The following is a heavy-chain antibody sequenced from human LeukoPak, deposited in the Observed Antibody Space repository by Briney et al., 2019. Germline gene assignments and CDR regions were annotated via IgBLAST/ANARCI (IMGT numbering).Heavy chain of an antibody. V-gene: IGHV1-69*04. CDR1: GGTFSSYA. D-gene: IGHD2-15*01. CDR3: ARGSSSDAFDI. J-gene: IGHJ3*02. CDR2: IIPILGIA. Sequence: SVKVSCKASGGTFSSYAISWVRQAPGQGLEWMGRIIPILGIANYAQKFQGRVTITADKSTSTAYMELSSLRSEDTAVYYCARGSSSDAFDIWGQGTMVTVSS.